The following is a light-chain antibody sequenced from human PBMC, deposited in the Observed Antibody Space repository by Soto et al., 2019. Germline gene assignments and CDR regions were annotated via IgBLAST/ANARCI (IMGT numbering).Light chain of an antibody. Sequence: EIGLTQSPATLSLSPGERATLSCRASRSVRSYLAWYQQKPGQAPRLLIYDASNRDAGIPARFSGSGSETDFTLTISNLEPEDFAVYYCQQRYAWPPITFGQGTRLEIK. J-gene: IGKJ5*01. CDR3: QQRYAWPPIT. CDR2: DAS. CDR1: RSVRSY. V-gene: IGKV3-11*01.